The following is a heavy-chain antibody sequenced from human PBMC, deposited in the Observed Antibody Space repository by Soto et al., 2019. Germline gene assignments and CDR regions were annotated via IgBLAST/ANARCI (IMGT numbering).Heavy chain of an antibody. CDR1: GYTFTGYY. CDR2: INPNSGGT. D-gene: IGHD2-8*01. V-gene: IGHV1-2*02. CDR3: ARGGETIVLVVYAYGMDV. Sequence: ASVKVSCKASGYTFTGYYMHWVRQAPGQGLEWMGWINPNSGGTNYAQKFQGRVTMTRDTSISTAYMELSRLRSDDTAVYYCARGGETIVLVVYAYGMDVWGQGTTVTVSS. J-gene: IGHJ6*02.